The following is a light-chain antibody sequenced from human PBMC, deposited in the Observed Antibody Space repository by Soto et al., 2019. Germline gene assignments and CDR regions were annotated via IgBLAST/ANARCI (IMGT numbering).Light chain of an antibody. V-gene: IGKV1-27*01. CDR2: AAS. CDR3: QKYDIAPRT. Sequence: DIQMTQSPSSLSASVGDRVTITCRASQDISNYLAWYQQRPGKVPKLLIYAASTLQSGVPSRFSGSGSGTDFTITISSLQPEDVATYYCQKYDIAPRTFGGGTKVEVK. CDR1: QDISNY. J-gene: IGKJ4*01.